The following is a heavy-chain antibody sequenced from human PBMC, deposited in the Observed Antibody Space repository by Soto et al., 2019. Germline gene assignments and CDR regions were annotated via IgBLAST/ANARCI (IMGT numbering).Heavy chain of an antibody. D-gene: IGHD6-13*01. V-gene: IGHV4-31*03. CDR3: ARVGIAAAANWFDP. J-gene: IGHJ5*02. Sequence: PSETMSLTCTVSGGTISSGVYYWSWIRKHPGKGLEWIGYIYYSGSTYYNPSLKSRVTISVDTSKNQFSLKLSSVTAADTAVYYCARVGIAAAANWFDPWGQGTLVTVSS. CDR2: IYYSGST. CDR1: GGTISSGVYY.